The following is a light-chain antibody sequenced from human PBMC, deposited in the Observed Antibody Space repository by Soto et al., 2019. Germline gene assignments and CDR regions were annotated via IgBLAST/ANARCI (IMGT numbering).Light chain of an antibody. J-gene: IGLJ1*01. CDR1: SSDVGGYNY. Sequence: QSALAQPACVSWSPGQSITISCTGTSSDVGGYNYVSWYQQHPGKAPKLMIYEVSNRPSGVSNRFSGSKSGNTASLTISGLQAEDEADYYCSSYTSSSTGVFGTGTKVTVL. CDR3: SSYTSSSTGV. V-gene: IGLV2-14*01. CDR2: EVS.